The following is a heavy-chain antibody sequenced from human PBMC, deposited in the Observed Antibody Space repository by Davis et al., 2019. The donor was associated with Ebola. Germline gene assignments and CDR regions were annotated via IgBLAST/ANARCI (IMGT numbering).Heavy chain of an antibody. CDR2: IYYSGST. Sequence: MPSETLSLTCTVSGGSTSSYYWSWIRQPPGKGLEWIGYIYYSGSTDYNPSLKSRVTISLDTSKNQFSLKLNSVTAADTAVHYCARSGYSGYDPRINFDYWGQGTLVTVSS. D-gene: IGHD5-12*01. CDR3: ARSGYSGYDPRINFDY. V-gene: IGHV4-59*08. J-gene: IGHJ4*02. CDR1: GGSTSSYY.